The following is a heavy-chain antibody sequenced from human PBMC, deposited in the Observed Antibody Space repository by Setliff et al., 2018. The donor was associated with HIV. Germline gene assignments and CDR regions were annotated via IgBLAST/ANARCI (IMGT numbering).Heavy chain of an antibody. CDR3: ARGPTTVTNYYYYYMDV. V-gene: IGHV3-30*07. J-gene: IGHJ6*03. CDR2: MSYDGNNK. CDR1: GFIFSSYA. Sequence: GGSLRLSCAASGFIFSSYAMHWVRQAPGKGLEWVAVMSYDGNNKYYADSVKGRFTISRDNDRNSLYLQMNGLRAEDTAVYYCARGPTTVTNYYYYYMDVWGKGTTVTVSS. D-gene: IGHD4-17*01.